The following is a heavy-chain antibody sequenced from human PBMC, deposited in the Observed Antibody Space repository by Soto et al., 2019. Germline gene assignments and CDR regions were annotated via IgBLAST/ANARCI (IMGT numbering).Heavy chain of an antibody. CDR1: GFNFNIYA. J-gene: IGHJ5*02. CDR3: AKPITAGGSNS. D-gene: IGHD3-10*01. V-gene: IGHV3-23*01. Sequence: EARILESGGGLAQPGGSLKISCTASGFNFNIYAMSWVRQAPGKGLEWVSGISASATQTYYAESVKGRFAISRDNSKSTLYLQLDSLTPEDTARYYCAKPITAGGSNSWGPGTLVAASS. CDR2: ISASATQT.